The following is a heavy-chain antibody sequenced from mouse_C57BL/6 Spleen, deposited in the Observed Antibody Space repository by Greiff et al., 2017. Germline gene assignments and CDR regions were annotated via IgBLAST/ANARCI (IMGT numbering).Heavy chain of an antibody. V-gene: IGHV1-52*01. D-gene: IGHD2-5*01. CDR1: GYTFTSYW. CDR3: ARENDSNYRYYAMDY. Sequence: QVQLQQPGAELVRPGSSVKLSCKASGYTFTSYWMHWVKQRPIQGLEWIGNIDPSDSETHYNQKFKDKATLTVDKSSSTAYMQLSSLTSEDSAVYYCARENDSNYRYYAMDYWGQGTSVTVSS. J-gene: IGHJ4*01. CDR2: IDPSDSET.